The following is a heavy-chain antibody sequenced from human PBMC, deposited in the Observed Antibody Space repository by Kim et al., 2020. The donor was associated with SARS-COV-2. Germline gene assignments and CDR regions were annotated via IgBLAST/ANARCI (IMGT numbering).Heavy chain of an antibody. Sequence: SETLSLTCAVYGGSFSGYYWSWIRQPPGKGLEWIGEINHSGSTNYNPSLKSRVTISVDTSKNQFSLKLSSVTAADTAVYYCARKEYRYYDSSGYYYNYWGQGTLVTVSS. J-gene: IGHJ4*02. CDR3: ARKEYRYYDSSGYYYNY. CDR1: GGSFSGYY. CDR2: INHSGST. D-gene: IGHD3-22*01. V-gene: IGHV4-34*01.